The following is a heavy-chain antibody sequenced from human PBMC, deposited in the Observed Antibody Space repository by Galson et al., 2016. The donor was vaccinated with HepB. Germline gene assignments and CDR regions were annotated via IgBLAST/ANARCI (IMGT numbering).Heavy chain of an antibody. V-gene: IGHV4-39*01. CDR3: ARSKYYGSGSYFAY. CDR2: IYYSGAS. Sequence: SETLSLTCTVSGDSISSSRYYWGWIRQPPGKGLEWIGSIYYSGASSYNPSLKSRVTMSVDTPMNQFSLRLNSVTAADTAVYYCARSKYYGSGSYFAYWGRGTLVTVSS. D-gene: IGHD3-10*01. J-gene: IGHJ4*02. CDR1: GDSISSSRYY.